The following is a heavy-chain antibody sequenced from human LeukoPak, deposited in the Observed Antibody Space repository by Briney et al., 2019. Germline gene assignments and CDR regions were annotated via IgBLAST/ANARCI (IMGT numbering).Heavy chain of an antibody. D-gene: IGHD3-3*01. Sequence: GGSLRLSCAASGFTFSSYAMNWVRQAPGKGLEWVSPIDSSSSYIYYADSVKGRFTISRANAKNSLFLQMNSLRAEDTAVYYCARGPHGGFVIIPTEFWGQGTLVTVSS. CDR3: ARGPHGGFVIIPTEF. J-gene: IGHJ4*02. V-gene: IGHV3-21*01. CDR1: GFTFSSYA. CDR2: IDSSSSYI.